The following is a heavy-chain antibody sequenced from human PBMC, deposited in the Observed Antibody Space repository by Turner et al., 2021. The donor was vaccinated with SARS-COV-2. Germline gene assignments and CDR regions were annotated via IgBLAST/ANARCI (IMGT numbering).Heavy chain of an antibody. CDR1: GFTFSTYG. CDR3: AKQRDGYNSPFDY. J-gene: IGHJ4*02. D-gene: IGHD1-1*01. V-gene: IGHV3-30*18. CDR2: ISYDGPNK. Sequence: QGQLVESGGGVVQPGRSLTLSCAASGFTFSTYGMQCVRQAPGNGLECVAVISYDGPNKYYRDSVSGRFTISRDNSKNTLYLQRNSLRADDTAVFYCAKQRDGYNSPFDYWCQGALVSVSS.